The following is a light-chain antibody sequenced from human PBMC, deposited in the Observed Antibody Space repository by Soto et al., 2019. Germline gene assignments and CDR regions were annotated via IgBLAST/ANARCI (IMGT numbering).Light chain of an antibody. V-gene: IGKV3-20*01. CDR1: HTISSSY. CDR3: LQYNGYYRT. Sequence: EIVLTQSPGTLSLSPGERATLSCRASHTISSSYLAWYQQKPGQAPRLLIYDASSRATGIPDRFSGSGSGTTFTLTISSLQSDDFATYYCLQYNGYYRTFGQGTKVDIK. CDR2: DAS. J-gene: IGKJ1*01.